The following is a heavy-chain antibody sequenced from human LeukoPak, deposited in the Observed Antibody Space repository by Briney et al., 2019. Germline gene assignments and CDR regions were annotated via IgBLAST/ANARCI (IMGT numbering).Heavy chain of an antibody. CDR2: IIPILGIA. Sequence: ASVKVSCKASGGTFSSYAISWVRQAPGQGLAWMGRIIPILGIANYAQKFQGRVTITADKSTSTAYMELSSLRSEDTAVYYCATSSLAAPKGNYFDYWGQGTLVTVSS. CDR1: GGTFSSYA. CDR3: ATSSLAAPKGNYFDY. J-gene: IGHJ4*02. V-gene: IGHV1-69*04. D-gene: IGHD6-6*01.